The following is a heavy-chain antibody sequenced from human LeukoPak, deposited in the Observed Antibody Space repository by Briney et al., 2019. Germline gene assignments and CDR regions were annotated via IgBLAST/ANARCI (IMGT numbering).Heavy chain of an antibody. CDR3: ARAGYDYDSSGGDAFDI. Sequence: ASVTVSCKASGYTFTSYGISWVRQAPGQGLEWMGWISAYNGNTNYAQKLQGRVTMTRDMSTSTVYMELSSLRSEDTAVYYCARAGYDYDSSGGDAFDIWGQGTMVTVSS. CDR2: ISAYNGNT. V-gene: IGHV1-18*01. CDR1: GYTFTSYG. D-gene: IGHD3-22*01. J-gene: IGHJ3*02.